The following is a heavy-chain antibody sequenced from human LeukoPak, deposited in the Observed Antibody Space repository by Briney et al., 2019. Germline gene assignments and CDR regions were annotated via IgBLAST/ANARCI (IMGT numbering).Heavy chain of an antibody. Sequence: KSGGSLRLSCVASGFTFSDYYMSWLRQAPGKGLQYVSYISSSGTYANYANSVKGRFTNSRDNAKNSLYLQMNSLRADDTAVYYCARGGYDILTGTSFFDPWGQGTLVTVSS. J-gene: IGHJ5*02. CDR3: ARGGYDILTGTSFFDP. D-gene: IGHD3-9*01. V-gene: IGHV3-11*05. CDR1: GFTFSDYY. CDR2: ISSSGTYA.